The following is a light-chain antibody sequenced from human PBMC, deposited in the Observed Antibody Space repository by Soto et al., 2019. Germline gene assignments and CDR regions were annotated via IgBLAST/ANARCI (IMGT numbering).Light chain of an antibody. Sequence: QSVLTQPPSVSGAPGQRVTISCSGNSSNIGAGFDVHWYQQLPGAAPKLLIYASTNPPSGVPDRFSGSKSDTSASLAITGLQIDDEADYYCQSYDTGLTGHVLFGGGTKLTVL. V-gene: IGLV1-40*01. CDR3: QSYDTGLTGHVL. CDR1: SSNIGAGFD. J-gene: IGLJ2*01. CDR2: AST.